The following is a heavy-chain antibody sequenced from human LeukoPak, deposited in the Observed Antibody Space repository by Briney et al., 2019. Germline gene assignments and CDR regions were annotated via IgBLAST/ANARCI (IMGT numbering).Heavy chain of an antibody. CDR2: ISGSGDTT. D-gene: IGHD6-19*01. J-gene: IGHJ4*02. CDR1: GFTFSSYS. CDR3: ARVPGSSGWNYYFDY. V-gene: IGHV3-23*01. Sequence: GGSLRLSCTASGFTFSSYSMSWVRQGPGTGLEWVSAISGSGDTTFYADSVKGRFTISRDNTKNSLFLQMNSLRAEDTAVYYCARVPGSSGWNYYFDYWGPGTLVTVSS.